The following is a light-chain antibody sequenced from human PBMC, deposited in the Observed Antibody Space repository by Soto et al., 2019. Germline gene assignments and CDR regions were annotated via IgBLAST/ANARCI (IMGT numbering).Light chain of an antibody. CDR2: ATS. CDR1: QRISTF. J-gene: IGKJ1*01. CDR3: QQTFSFPWT. V-gene: IGKV1-39*01. Sequence: DIQMTQSPSSLSSSVGDRVTITCRADQRISTFLNWYQQKAGRAPSLLIFATSDLQRGVPSRFSGGGSDTEFTLTISSLQPEDFATYYCQQTFSFPWTFGRGTKV.